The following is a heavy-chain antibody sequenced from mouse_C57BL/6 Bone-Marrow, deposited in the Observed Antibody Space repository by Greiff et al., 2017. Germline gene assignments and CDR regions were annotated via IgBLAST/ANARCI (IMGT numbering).Heavy chain of an antibody. D-gene: IGHD2-1*01. V-gene: IGHV1-74*01. CDR3: AIWGYGNYGRAMDY. J-gene: IGHJ4*01. Sequence: QVQLKQPGAELVKPGASVKVSCKASGYTFTSYWMHWVKQRPGQGLEWIGRIHPSDSDTNYNQKFKGKATLTVDKSSSTAYMQLSSLTSEDSAVYYCAIWGYGNYGRAMDYWGQGTSVTVSS. CDR2: IHPSDSDT. CDR1: GYTFTSYW.